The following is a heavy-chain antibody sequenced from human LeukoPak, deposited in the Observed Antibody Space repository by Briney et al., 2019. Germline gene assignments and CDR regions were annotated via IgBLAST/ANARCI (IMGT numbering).Heavy chain of an antibody. Sequence: SETLSLTCSVSGGSINNYYWGWIRQPPGKGLEWVGYISYSGDTNYNPSLKSRVTISVDTSKNQFSLKLSSVTAADTAVYYCARGSRPRIYFDYWGQGTLVTVSS. V-gene: IGHV4-59*01. J-gene: IGHJ4*02. CDR2: ISYSGDT. CDR1: GGSINNYY. CDR3: ARGSRPRIYFDY. D-gene: IGHD1-1*01.